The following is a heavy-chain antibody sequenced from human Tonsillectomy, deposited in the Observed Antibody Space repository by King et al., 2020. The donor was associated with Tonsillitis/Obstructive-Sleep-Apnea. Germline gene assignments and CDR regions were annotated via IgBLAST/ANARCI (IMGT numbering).Heavy chain of an antibody. J-gene: IGHJ4*02. Sequence: VQLVESGGGLVQPGGSLRLSCAASGFTFSSYEMNWVRQAPGKGLEWVSYISSSGSAIYYADSVKGRFTISRDNAKNSLYLQMNSLRAEDTSVYYCAREADIAAYDYGGQGTLVTVSS. V-gene: IGHV3-48*03. CDR2: ISSSGSAI. CDR3: AREADIAAYDY. D-gene: IGHD6-25*01. CDR1: GFTFSSYE.